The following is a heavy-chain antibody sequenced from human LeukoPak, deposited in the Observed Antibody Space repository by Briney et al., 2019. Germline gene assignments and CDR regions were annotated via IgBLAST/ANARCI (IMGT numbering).Heavy chain of an antibody. V-gene: IGHV3-53*01. CDR3: ARGRTGNYYVDY. Sequence: GGSLRLSCAASGFTVSSNYMSWVRRAPGKGLEWVSVIYSGGSTYYADSVKGRFTISRDNSKSTVYLQMNSLRAEDAAVYYCARGRTGNYYVDYWGQGTLVTVSS. D-gene: IGHD3/OR15-3a*01. CDR2: IYSGGST. J-gene: IGHJ4*02. CDR1: GFTVSSNY.